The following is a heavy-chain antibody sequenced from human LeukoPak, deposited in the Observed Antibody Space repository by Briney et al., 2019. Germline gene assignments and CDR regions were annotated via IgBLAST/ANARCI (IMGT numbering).Heavy chain of an antibody. CDR2: IIPIFGTA. CDR1: GGTFSSYA. Sequence: ASVKVSCKASGGTFSSYAISWVRQAPGQGLEWMGGIIPIFGTANYAQEFQGRVTITADESTSTAYMELSSLRSEDTAVYYCARGHDGDPTPGAFDIWGQGTMVTVSS. J-gene: IGHJ3*02. D-gene: IGHD4-17*01. CDR3: ARGHDGDPTPGAFDI. V-gene: IGHV1-69*13.